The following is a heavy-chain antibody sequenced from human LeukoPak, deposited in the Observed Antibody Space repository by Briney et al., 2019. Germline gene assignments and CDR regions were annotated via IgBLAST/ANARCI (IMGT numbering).Heavy chain of an antibody. D-gene: IGHD2/OR15-2a*01. CDR1: GGSFSGYY. CDR3: ARGLSYYYYMDV. V-gene: IGHV4-34*01. Sequence: SETLSLTCAIYGGSFSGYYWSWIRQPPGKGLEWIGEINHSGSTNYNPSLKSRVTISVDTSKKQFSLKLSSVTAADTAVYYCARGLSYYYYMDVWGKGTTVTVSS. J-gene: IGHJ6*03. CDR2: INHSGST.